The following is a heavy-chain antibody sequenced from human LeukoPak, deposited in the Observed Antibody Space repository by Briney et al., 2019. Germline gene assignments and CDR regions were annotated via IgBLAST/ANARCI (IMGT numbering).Heavy chain of an antibody. CDR1: GFTFSSYA. CDR3: ATPAYRDRGGFEY. Sequence: GGSLRLSCAASGFTFSSYAMSWVRQAPGKGLEWVSAISGSGGSTYYADSVKGRFTISGDNSKNTLYLQMNSLRAEDTAVYYCATPAYRDRGGFEYWGQGTLVTVSS. V-gene: IGHV3-23*01. J-gene: IGHJ4*02. D-gene: IGHD1-26*01. CDR2: ISGSGGST.